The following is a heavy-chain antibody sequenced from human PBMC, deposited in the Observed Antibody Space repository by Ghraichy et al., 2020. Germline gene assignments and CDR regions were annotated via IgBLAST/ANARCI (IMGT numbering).Heavy chain of an antibody. D-gene: IGHD3-22*01. Sequence: GESLNISCAASGFTFSRYGIHWVRQAPGKGLEWVAVISYDGNNKYYGDSVKGRFTISRDNSRNTLYLQMNYLRVEDTAVYYCAKERDTSGFYSFRGDYYGMDVWGQGTTVTVSS. J-gene: IGHJ6*02. CDR1: GFTFSRYG. V-gene: IGHV3-30*18. CDR2: ISYDGNNK. CDR3: AKERDTSGFYSFRGDYYGMDV.